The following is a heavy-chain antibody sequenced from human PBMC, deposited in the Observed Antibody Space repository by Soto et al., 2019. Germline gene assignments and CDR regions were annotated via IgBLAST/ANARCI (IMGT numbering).Heavy chain of an antibody. V-gene: IGHV4-59*12. CDR1: GGSISSND. Sequence: PSETLCLTCTVSGGSISSNDVSWIRQPPGKGLEWIGYIYYTGSTYYNPSLKSRVTISVDRSKNQFSLKLSSVTAADTAVYYCARGNVVPLDYWGQGTLVTVSS. CDR2: IYYTGST. D-gene: IGHD2-21*01. CDR3: ARGNVVPLDY. J-gene: IGHJ4*02.